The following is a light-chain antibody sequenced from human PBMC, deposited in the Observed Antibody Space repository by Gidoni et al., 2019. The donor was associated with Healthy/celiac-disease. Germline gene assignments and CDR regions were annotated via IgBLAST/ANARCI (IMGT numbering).Light chain of an antibody. CDR2: DAS. CDR3: QQRSNWPPLT. Sequence: EIVLTQSPATLSLSPGDSATLSCRASQSVSSYLAWYQQKPGQAPRLLIYDASNRATGIPARFSGSGSGTDFTLTISSLEPEDFAVYYCQQRSNWPPLTCGGGTKVEIK. CDR1: QSVSSY. J-gene: IGKJ4*01. V-gene: IGKV3-11*01.